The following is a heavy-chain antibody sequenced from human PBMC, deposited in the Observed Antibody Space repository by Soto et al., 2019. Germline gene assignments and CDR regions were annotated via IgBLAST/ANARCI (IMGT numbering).Heavy chain of an antibody. CDR2: IYSGGST. CDR1: GITVYNNY. V-gene: IGHV3-66*01. Sequence: EVQLVESGGGLVQRGGSLRLSCAASGITVYNNYMSWVRQARGKGLEWVSVIYSGGSTSYADSVKGRFTISRDGSKNTVYLQMNSLRAEDTAVYYCARDVGVWGRGTTVTVSS. CDR3: ARDVGV. J-gene: IGHJ6*04.